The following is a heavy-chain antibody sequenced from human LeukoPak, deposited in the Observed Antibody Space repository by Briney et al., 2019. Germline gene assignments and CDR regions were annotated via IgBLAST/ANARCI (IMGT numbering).Heavy chain of an antibody. CDR3: ARVTQGYCSGGSCYPGYYYYYYYMDV. CDR1: GGSISSGSYY. J-gene: IGHJ6*03. D-gene: IGHD2-15*01. V-gene: IGHV4-61*02. CDR2: IYTSGST. Sequence: SETLSLTXTVSGGSISSGSYYWSWIRQPAGKGLEWIGRIYTSGSTNYNPSLKSRVTISLDTSKNQFSLKLSSVTAADTAVYYCARVTQGYCSGGSCYPGYYYYYYYMDVWGKGTTVTVSS.